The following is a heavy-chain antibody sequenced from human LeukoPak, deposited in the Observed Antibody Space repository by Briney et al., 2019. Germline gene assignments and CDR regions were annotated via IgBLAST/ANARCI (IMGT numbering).Heavy chain of an antibody. CDR2: ISSNGGST. Sequence: GGSLRLSCAASGFTFSSYAMHCVREAPGKGLEYVSAISSNGGSTYYANSVKGRFTISRDNSKNTLYLQMGGLRAEDMPVYYCAREDGRRYFDYWGQGTLVTVSS. CDR1: GFTFSSYA. V-gene: IGHV3-64*01. J-gene: IGHJ4*02. CDR3: AREDGRRYFDY.